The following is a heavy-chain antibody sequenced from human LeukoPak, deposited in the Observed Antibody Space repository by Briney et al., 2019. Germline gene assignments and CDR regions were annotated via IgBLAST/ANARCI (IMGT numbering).Heavy chain of an antibody. Sequence: PGGSLRLSCAASGFTFSSYAMSWLRQAPGKGLEWVSTISGSGGSTYYADSVKGRFTISRDNSKNTLYLQMNSLRAEDTAVYYCAKDRYSYGYRMADYWGQGTLVTVSS. D-gene: IGHD5-18*01. J-gene: IGHJ4*02. CDR3: AKDRYSYGYRMADY. V-gene: IGHV3-23*01. CDR1: GFTFSSYA. CDR2: ISGSGGST.